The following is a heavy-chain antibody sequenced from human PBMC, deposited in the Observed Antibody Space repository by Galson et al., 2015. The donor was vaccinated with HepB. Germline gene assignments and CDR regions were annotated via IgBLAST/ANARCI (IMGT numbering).Heavy chain of an antibody. Sequence: SLRLSCAVSGFIFSNFGMHWVRQAPGKGLEWVAVISYDGTIKHYADSVKGRFTISRDDSKNTVYLQMNSLRLEDTAVYYCAKDYDFWSRYYFDYWGQGTLVTVSS. D-gene: IGHD3-3*01. CDR1: GFIFSNFG. V-gene: IGHV3-30*18. J-gene: IGHJ4*02. CDR3: AKDYDFWSRYYFDY. CDR2: ISYDGTIK.